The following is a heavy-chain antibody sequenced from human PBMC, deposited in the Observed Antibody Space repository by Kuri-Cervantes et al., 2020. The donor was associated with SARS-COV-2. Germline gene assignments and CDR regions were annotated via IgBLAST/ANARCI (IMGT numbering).Heavy chain of an antibody. Sequence: GGSLRLSCAASGFTFSSYWMSWVRQAPGKGLEWVSYISSSGSTIYYADSVKGRFTISRDNAKNSLYLQMNSLRAEDTAVYYCASPIYCSSTSCYLGRSHDAFDIWGQGTMVTVSS. CDR2: ISSSGSTI. V-gene: IGHV3-48*04. CDR3: ASPIYCSSTSCYLGRSHDAFDI. CDR1: GFTFSSYW. J-gene: IGHJ3*02. D-gene: IGHD2-2*01.